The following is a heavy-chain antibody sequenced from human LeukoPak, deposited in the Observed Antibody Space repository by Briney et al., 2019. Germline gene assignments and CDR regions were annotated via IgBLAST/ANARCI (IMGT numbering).Heavy chain of an antibody. V-gene: IGHV1-69*13. CDR1: GGTFSTYA. CDR2: IIPIFGTA. J-gene: IGHJ4*02. D-gene: IGHD5-18*01. CDR3: AREHGYGLYYSVY. Sequence: GGSVKVSCKASGGTFSTYAISWVRQAPGQGLEWMGGIIPIFGTANYAQKFQGRVTITADLSTSTAYMALSRPRCEDTAVYYCAREHGYGLYYSVYWGEGTLVSVSS.